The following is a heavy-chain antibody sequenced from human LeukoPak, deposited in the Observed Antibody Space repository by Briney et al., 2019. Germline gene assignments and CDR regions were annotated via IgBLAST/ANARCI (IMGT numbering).Heavy chain of an antibody. CDR1: GGSFSGYY. V-gene: IGHV4-34*01. CDR3: ARLSRGD. Sequence: PSETLSLSCAVYGGSFSGYYWSWVRQPPGKGLEWIGEIKHSGSTNYNPSLKRRVTITVDASKNQFSLKRSSVTAADTAVYYCARLSRGDWGQGTLVTVSS. D-gene: IGHD2/OR15-2a*01. CDR2: IKHSGST. J-gene: IGHJ4*02.